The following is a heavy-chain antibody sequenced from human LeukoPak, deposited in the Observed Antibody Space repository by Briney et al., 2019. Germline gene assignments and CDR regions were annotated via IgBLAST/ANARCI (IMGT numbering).Heavy chain of an antibody. J-gene: IGHJ2*01. CDR1: GGSFSSHY. Sequence: SETLSLTCTVSGGSFSSHYWSWLRQPPGKGLEWIGYIYYTGSTNHNPSLKSRVTISVDTSKNQFSLKLSSVTTADTAVYYCARATSWDQRNFDWPHWYLDLWGRGTLVTVSS. V-gene: IGHV4-59*11. CDR2: IYYTGST. CDR3: ARATSWDQRNFDWPHWYLDL. D-gene: IGHD3-9*01.